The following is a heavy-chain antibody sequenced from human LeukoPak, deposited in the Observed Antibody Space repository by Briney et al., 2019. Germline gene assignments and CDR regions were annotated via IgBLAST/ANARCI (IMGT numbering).Heavy chain of an antibody. J-gene: IGHJ3*02. D-gene: IGHD3-22*01. Sequence: PSETLSLTCTVSGGSISSYYWSWIRQPPGKGLGWIGYIYYSGSTNYNPSLKSRVTISVDTSKNQFSLKLSSVTAADTAVYYCARLAYYYDSSGYHDPFDIWGQGTMVTVSS. CDR3: ARLAYYYDSSGYHDPFDI. CDR2: IYYSGST. V-gene: IGHV4-59*08. CDR1: GGSISSYY.